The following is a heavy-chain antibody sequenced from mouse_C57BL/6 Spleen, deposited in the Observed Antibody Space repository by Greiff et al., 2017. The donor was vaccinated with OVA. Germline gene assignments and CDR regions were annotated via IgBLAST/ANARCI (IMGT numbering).Heavy chain of an antibody. CDR3: ARSLNYYGSSPHFDY. Sequence: QVQLQQPGAELVMPGASVKLSCKASGYTFTSYWMHWVKQRPGQGLEWIGAIDPTDSNTNYNQKFKGKSTLTVDKSSSTAYMQLSSLTSEDSAVYYCARSLNYYGSSPHFDYWGQGTTLTVSS. V-gene: IGHV1-69*01. CDR2: IDPTDSNT. J-gene: IGHJ2*01. D-gene: IGHD1-1*01. CDR1: GYTFTSYW.